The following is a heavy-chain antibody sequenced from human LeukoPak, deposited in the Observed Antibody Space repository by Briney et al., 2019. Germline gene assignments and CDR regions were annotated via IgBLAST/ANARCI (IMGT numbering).Heavy chain of an antibody. J-gene: IGHJ4*02. D-gene: IGHD1-26*01. Sequence: SETLPLTCTVSGDSTSSYYWSWIRQPPGQGLEWIGYIYYSGNTNYNPSLKSRVTISVDTSKNQFSLKLSSVTAADAAVYYCARGPMQPSGSYYVDYLDYWGQGTLVTVSS. CDR1: GDSTSSYY. CDR3: ARGPMQPSGSYYVDYLDY. CDR2: IYYSGNT. V-gene: IGHV4-59*01.